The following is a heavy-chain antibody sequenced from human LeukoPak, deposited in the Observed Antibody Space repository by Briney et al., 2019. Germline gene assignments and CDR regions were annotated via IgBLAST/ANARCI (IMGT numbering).Heavy chain of an antibody. CDR1: GGSISSSSYY. J-gene: IGHJ4*02. D-gene: IGHD5-24*01. Sequence: SETLSLTCTVSGGSISSSSYYWGWIRQPPGKGLEWIGSIYYSGSTHYNPSLKSRVTISLDTSKNQFSLKLSSVTAADTAVYYCARDGEMATIENYFEYWGQGTLVTVSS. CDR2: IYYSGST. CDR3: ARDGEMATIENYFEY. V-gene: IGHV4-39*07.